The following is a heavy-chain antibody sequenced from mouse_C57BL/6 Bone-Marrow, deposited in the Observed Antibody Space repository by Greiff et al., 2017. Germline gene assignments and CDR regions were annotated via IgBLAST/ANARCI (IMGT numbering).Heavy chain of an antibody. D-gene: IGHD1-1*01. CDR2: IRSKSNNYAT. Sequence: EVKLMESGGGLVQPKGSLKLSCAASGFSFNTYAMNWVRQAPGKGLEWVARIRSKSNNYATYYADSVKDRFTISRDDSESMLYLQMNNLKTEDTAMYYCGVIYYYGSSHERGAMDYWGQGTSVTVSS. V-gene: IGHV10-1*01. CDR3: GVIYYYGSSHERGAMDY. CDR1: GFSFNTYA. J-gene: IGHJ4*01.